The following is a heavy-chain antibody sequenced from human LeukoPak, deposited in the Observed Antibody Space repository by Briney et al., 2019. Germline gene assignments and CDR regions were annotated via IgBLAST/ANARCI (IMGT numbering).Heavy chain of an antibody. J-gene: IGHJ3*01. D-gene: IGHD2-21*01. CDR3: ARLRGAYSAFDV. CDR1: EFTFKTFN. V-gene: IGHV3-21*01. Sequence: GGSLRLSCAASEFTFKTFNMNWVRQTPGKGLEWVSSISTTSSHIDYADSVKGRFTISRDNAENSLYLQMNSLRVEDTAIYYCARLRGAYSAFDVWGQGTMVTVSS. CDR2: ISTTSSHI.